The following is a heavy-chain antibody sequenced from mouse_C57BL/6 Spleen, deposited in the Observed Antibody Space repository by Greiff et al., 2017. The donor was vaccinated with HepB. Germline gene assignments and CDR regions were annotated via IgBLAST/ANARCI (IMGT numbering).Heavy chain of an antibody. CDR1: GFSLTSYG. CDR3: ARNSGITTVVATRYFDY. J-gene: IGHJ2*01. Sequence: VKLQESGPGLVQPSQSLSITCTVSGFSLTSYGVHWVRQSPGKGLEWLGVIWSGGSTDYNAAFISRLSISKDNSKTQVFFKMNSLQADDTAIYYCARNSGITTVVATRYFDYWGQGTTLTVSS. V-gene: IGHV2-2*01. CDR2: IWSGGST. D-gene: IGHD1-1*01.